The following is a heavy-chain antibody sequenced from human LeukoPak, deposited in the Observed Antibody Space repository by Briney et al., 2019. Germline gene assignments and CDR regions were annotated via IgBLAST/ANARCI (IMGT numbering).Heavy chain of an antibody. CDR2: IWYDGSNK. V-gene: IGHV3-33*01. D-gene: IGHD2-15*01. Sequence: QTGGSLRLSCAASGFTFSSYGMHWVRQAPGKGLEWVAVIWYDGSNKYYADSVKGRFTISRDNSKNTLYLQMNSLRAEDTVVYYCARGPLGYCSGGSCSAEQFDYRGQGTLVTVSS. CDR3: ARGPLGYCSGGSCSAEQFDY. CDR1: GFTFSSYG. J-gene: IGHJ4*02.